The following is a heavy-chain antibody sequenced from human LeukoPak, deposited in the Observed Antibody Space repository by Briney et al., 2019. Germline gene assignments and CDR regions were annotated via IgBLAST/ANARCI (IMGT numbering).Heavy chain of an antibody. Sequence: GGSLRLSCADSGFTFSSYAMSWVRQAPGKGLEWVSAISGSGGSTYYADSVKGRFTISRDNSKNTLYLQMNSLRAEDTAVYYCAKAGIVGATTGLYFDYWGQGTLVTVSS. D-gene: IGHD1-26*01. J-gene: IGHJ4*02. CDR2: ISGSGGST. CDR1: GFTFSSYA. V-gene: IGHV3-23*01. CDR3: AKAGIVGATTGLYFDY.